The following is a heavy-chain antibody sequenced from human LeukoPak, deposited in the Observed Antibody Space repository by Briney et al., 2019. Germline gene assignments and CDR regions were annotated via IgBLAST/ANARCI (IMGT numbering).Heavy chain of an antibody. D-gene: IGHD1-26*01. V-gene: IGHV3-48*01. CDR2: ISRSSSTI. Sequence: GGSLRLSCAASGFTFSSYSMNWVRQAPGKGLEWVSYISRSSSTIYYADSVKGRFTISRDNAKDSLYLQMNSLRAEDTAVYYCARRGWDLDCWGQGALVTVSS. CDR1: GFTFSSYS. J-gene: IGHJ4*02. CDR3: ARRGWDLDC.